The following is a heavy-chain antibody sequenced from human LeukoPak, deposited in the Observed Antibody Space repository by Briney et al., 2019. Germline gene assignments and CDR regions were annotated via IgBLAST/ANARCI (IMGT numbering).Heavy chain of an antibody. CDR1: GFTFSSYS. J-gene: IGHJ5*02. CDR2: ISSSSSYI. CDR3: ARDRYYYDSSGYYH. D-gene: IGHD3-22*01. Sequence: GGSLRHSCAASGFTFSSYSMNWVRPAPGKGLGWVSSISSSSSYIYYADSVKGRFTNSRDNAKNSLYLQMNTLRAEDTAVYYCARDRYYYDSSGYYHWGQGTLVTVSS. V-gene: IGHV3-21*01.